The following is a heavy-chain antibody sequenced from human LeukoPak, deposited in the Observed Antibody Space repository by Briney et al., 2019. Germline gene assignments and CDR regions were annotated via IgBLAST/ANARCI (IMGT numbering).Heavy chain of an antibody. V-gene: IGHV4-4*07. CDR2: IYTSGST. Sequence: PSETLSLTCTVSGGSISSYYWSWIRQPAGKGLEWIGRIYTSGSTNYNPSLKSRATMSVDTSKNQFSLKLSSVTAADTAVYYCARGVSYGYYYYMDVWGKGTTVTVSS. J-gene: IGHJ6*03. D-gene: IGHD4-17*01. CDR1: GGSISSYY. CDR3: ARGVSYGYYYYMDV.